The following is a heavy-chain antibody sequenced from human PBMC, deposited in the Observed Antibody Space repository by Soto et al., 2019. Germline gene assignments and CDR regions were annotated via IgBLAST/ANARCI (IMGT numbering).Heavy chain of an antibody. CDR1: GGSLTSSTYF. CDR2: ISYSGST. Sequence: SETLSLTCTVSGGSLTSSTYFWGWIRQPPGKGLEWIGSISYSGSTYYNPSLKSRVTISVDTPKNQFSLKLTSVTAADTAIYYCARGQAFWTGYYRMPYYFDYWGQGTLVTVSS. CDR3: ARGQAFWTGYYRMPYYFDY. J-gene: IGHJ4*02. D-gene: IGHD3-3*01. V-gene: IGHV4-39*07.